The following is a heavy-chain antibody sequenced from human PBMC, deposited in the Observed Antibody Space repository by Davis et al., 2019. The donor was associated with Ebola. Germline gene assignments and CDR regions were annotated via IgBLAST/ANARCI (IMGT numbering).Heavy chain of an antibody. J-gene: IGHJ3*02. CDR1: GFTFSDYG. CDR3: ARGTTVTSHDAFDI. V-gene: IGHV3-23*01. Sequence: GESLKISCAASGFTFSDYGMSWVRQAPGKGLEWVSGVTGSSDRYYADSVKGRFTISRDNSKKTVHLEMNSLRDEDTAVYYCARGTTVTSHDAFDIWGQGTMVTVSS. D-gene: IGHD4-17*01. CDR2: VTGSSDR.